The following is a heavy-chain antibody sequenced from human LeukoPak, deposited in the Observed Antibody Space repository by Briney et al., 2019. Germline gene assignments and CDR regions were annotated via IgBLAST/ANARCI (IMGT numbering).Heavy chain of an antibody. D-gene: IGHD6-13*01. V-gene: IGHV4-34*01. CDR3: VRVRRAAASDY. J-gene: IGHJ4*02. CDR1: GGSFSGYY. Sequence: SETLSLTCAVYGGSFSGYYWSWIRQPPGKGLEWIGEINHSGSTNYNPSLKSRVTISVDTSKNQFSLKLSSVTAADTAVYYCVRVRRAAASDYWGQGTLVTVSS. CDR2: INHSGST.